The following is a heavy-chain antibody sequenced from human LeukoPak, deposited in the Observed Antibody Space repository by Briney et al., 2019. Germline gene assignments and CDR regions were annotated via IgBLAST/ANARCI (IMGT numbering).Heavy chain of an antibody. CDR3: ARVQSNTVTNYYYGMDV. Sequence: ASVKVSCKASGYTFTSYGISWVRQAPGQGLEWMGWISAYNGNTNCAQKLQGRVTMTTDTSTSTAYMELRSLRSDDTAVYYCARVQSNTVTNYYYGMDVWGQGTTATVSS. CDR2: ISAYNGNT. CDR1: GYTFTSYG. V-gene: IGHV1-18*01. D-gene: IGHD4-17*01. J-gene: IGHJ6*02.